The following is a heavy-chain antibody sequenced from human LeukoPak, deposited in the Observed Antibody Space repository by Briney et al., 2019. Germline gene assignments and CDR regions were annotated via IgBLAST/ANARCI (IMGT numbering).Heavy chain of an antibody. D-gene: IGHD3-16*02. CDR1: GGSFSGYY. V-gene: IGHV4-34*01. CDR3: ARGNDYVWGRYRYRYYFDY. J-gene: IGHJ4*02. CDR2: INHSGST. Sequence: PSETLSLTCAVYGGSFSGYYWSWIRQPPGKGLEWIGEINHSGSTNYNPSLKSRVTMSVDTSKNQFSLKLSSVTAADTAVYYCARGNDYVWGRYRYRYYFDYWGQGTLVTVSS.